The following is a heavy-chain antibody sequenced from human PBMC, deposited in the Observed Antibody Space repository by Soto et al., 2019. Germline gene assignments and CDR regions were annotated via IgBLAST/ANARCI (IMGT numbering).Heavy chain of an antibody. D-gene: IGHD5-12*01. J-gene: IGHJ6*02. CDR1: GGSFSGYY. CDR2: INHSGST. V-gene: IGHV4-34*01. Sequence: SETLSLTCVVYGGSFSGYYWSWIRQPPGKGLEWIGEINHSGSTNYNPSLKSRVTISVDTSKNQFSLKLSSVTAADTAVYYCAGRGNGTDKVFGRRYYYYYGLDVWGQGTTVTVS. CDR3: AGRGNGTDKVFGRRYYYYYGLDV.